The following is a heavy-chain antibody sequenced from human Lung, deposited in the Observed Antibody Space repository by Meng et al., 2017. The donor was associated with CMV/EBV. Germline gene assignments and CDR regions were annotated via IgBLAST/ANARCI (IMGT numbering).Heavy chain of an antibody. D-gene: IGHD4-11*01. CDR3: VRGAGYSNPHTPLYYYYGMDV. Sequence: SETLSLXCAVYGGSFSGYYWSWIRQPPGKGLEWIGEINHSGSTNYNPSLKSRVTISVDTSKNQFSLKLSSVAAADTAVYYCVRGAGYSNPHTPLYYYYGMDVWXQGPTVTVSS. CDR2: INHSGST. J-gene: IGHJ6*02. V-gene: IGHV4-34*01. CDR1: GGSFSGYY.